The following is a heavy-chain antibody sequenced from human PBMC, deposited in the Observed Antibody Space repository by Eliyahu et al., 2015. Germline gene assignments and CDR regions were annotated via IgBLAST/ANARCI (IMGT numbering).Heavy chain of an antibody. CDR2: ISGSGGST. J-gene: IGHJ4*02. D-gene: IGHD3-22*01. CDR1: GFTFSSYA. V-gene: IGHV3-23*01. Sequence: EVQLLESGGGLVQPGGSLRLSCAASGFTFSSYAMSWVRQAPGKGLEWVSAISGSGGSTYYADSVKGRFTISRDNSKNTLYLQMNSLRAEDTAVYYCAKGTVATIQKAIVVGIFDYWGQGTLVTVSS. CDR3: AKGTVATIQKAIVVGIFDY.